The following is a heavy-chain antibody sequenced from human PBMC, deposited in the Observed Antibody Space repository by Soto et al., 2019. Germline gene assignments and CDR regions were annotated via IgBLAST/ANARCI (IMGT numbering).Heavy chain of an antibody. V-gene: IGHV4-31*03. CDR2: IYYSGGT. Sequence: SETRSLTCTVSGGSIDSGCYYWSWIRQHPGKVLDWIGYIYYSGGTDYNSSLKSRVTISVDTSKNQFSLKLSSVTAADTAVYYCARVGPATNNYYSYAFDVWGQGTTVTVSS. CDR3: ARVGPATNNYYSYAFDV. CDR1: GGSIDSGCYY. D-gene: IGHD1-26*01. J-gene: IGHJ6*02.